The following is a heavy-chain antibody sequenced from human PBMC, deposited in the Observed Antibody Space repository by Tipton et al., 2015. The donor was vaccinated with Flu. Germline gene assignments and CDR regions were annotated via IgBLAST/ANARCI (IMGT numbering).Heavy chain of an antibody. CDR2: IYFTGST. Sequence: TLSLTCTISGGSTSLHYWSWIRQPPGKGLEWIGYIYFTGSTNYNPSLKSRVTISVDTSKNQFSLKLKSVAPADTAVYYCARGGAILRSWGQGTSVTVSS. D-gene: IGHD2-21*01. CDR1: GGSTSLHY. J-gene: IGHJ4*02. CDR3: ARGGAILRS. V-gene: IGHV4-59*11.